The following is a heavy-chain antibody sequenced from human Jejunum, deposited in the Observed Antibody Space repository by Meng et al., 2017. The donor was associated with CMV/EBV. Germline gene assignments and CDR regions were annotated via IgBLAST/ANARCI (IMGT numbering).Heavy chain of an antibody. D-gene: IGHD3-3*01. Sequence: TCTVSGGSVSQTSWYWGWIRQAPGKGLEWIGTIWQNERLYYNPSLKSRVTISVDTSKNQLSLKLSSVTAADTAVYFCATYEWFDSWGQGTLVTVSS. J-gene: IGHJ5*01. CDR2: IWQNERL. CDR3: ATYEWFDS. CDR1: GGSVSQTSWY. V-gene: IGHV4-39*07.